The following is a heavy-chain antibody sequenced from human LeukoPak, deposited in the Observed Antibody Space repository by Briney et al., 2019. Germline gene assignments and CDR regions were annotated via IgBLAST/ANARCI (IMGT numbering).Heavy chain of an antibody. Sequence: PSETLSLTCTVSGYSISSGYYWGWIRQPPGKGLEWIGSIYHSGSTYYNPSLKSRVTISVDTSKNQFSLKLSSVTAADTAVYYCARDHGIVVVPAAIGGEDGMDVWGQGTTVTVSS. CDR1: GYSISSGYY. D-gene: IGHD2-2*01. V-gene: IGHV4-38-2*02. J-gene: IGHJ6*02. CDR2: IYHSGST. CDR3: ARDHGIVVVPAAIGGEDGMDV.